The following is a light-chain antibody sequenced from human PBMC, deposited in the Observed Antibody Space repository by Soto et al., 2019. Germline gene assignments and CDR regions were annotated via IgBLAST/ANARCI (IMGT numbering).Light chain of an antibody. Sequence: QSVLTQPPSVSGAPGQRATISCTGSSSNIGAGYDVHWYQQLPGTAPKLLIYANNNRPSGVPDRFAGSKSGTSVSLAITGLQSDDEADYYCQSYDSSLSGYVFGTGTKVTVL. V-gene: IGLV1-40*01. CDR1: SSNIGAGYD. CDR3: QSYDSSLSGYV. CDR2: ANN. J-gene: IGLJ1*01.